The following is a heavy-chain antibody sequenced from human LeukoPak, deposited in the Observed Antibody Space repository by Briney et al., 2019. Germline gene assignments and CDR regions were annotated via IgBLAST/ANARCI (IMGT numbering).Heavy chain of an antibody. V-gene: IGHV4-4*07. CDR1: GGSISSYY. Sequence: SETLSLTCTVSGGSISSYYWSWIRQLAGKGLEWIGRIYTSGSTNYNPSLKSRVTMSVDTSKNQFSLKLSSVTAADTAVYYCARASINLKYSSSRWFDPWGQGTLVTVSS. CDR2: IYTSGST. CDR3: ARASINLKYSSSRWFDP. D-gene: IGHD6-6*01. J-gene: IGHJ5*02.